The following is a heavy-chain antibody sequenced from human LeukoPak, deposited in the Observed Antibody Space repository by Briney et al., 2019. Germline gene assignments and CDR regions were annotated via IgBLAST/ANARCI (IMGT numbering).Heavy chain of an antibody. J-gene: IGHJ4*02. D-gene: IGHD5-24*01. CDR2: IYPGDSDT. V-gene: IGHV5-51*01. CDR3: VRLSWGAGYNGGVDY. CDR1: GYIFITYW. Sequence: GESLKISCKGSGYIFITYWIAWVRQMPGKGLEWMGIIYPGDSDTRYSPSFQGQVTISADKSISTAYLQWSRLKASDTAMYYCVRLSWGAGYNGGVDYWGQGTLVIVSS.